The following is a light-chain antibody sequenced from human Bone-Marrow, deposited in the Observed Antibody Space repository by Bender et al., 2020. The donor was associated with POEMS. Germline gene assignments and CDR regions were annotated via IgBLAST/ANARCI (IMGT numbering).Light chain of an antibody. V-gene: IGLV1-44*01. CDR2: NNN. CDR1: RSNIGTNA. J-gene: IGLJ3*02. CDR3: QSADGYGTWM. Sequence: QSVLTQPPSASGTPGQRVTISCSGSRSNIGTNAVNWYQQLPGTAPKLLVHNNNQRPSGVPDRFSGSRSGTTVTLTVSGAQAEDEADYYCQSADGYGTWMFGGGTRLSVL.